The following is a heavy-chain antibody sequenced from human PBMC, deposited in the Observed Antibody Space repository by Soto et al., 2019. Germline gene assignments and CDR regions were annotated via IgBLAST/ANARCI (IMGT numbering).Heavy chain of an antibody. V-gene: IGHV5-51*01. D-gene: IGHD1-1*01. J-gene: IGHJ4*02. Sequence: PGESLKISCKGSGYSFTSYWIGWVRQMPGKGLEGMGVIYPGDSDTRYSPSFQGQVTIAADKSISTAYLQWSSLKASDTAMYYCARQTGLVEHGEPFDYWGQGTLVTVSS. CDR2: IYPGDSDT. CDR3: ARQTGLVEHGEPFDY. CDR1: GYSFTSYW.